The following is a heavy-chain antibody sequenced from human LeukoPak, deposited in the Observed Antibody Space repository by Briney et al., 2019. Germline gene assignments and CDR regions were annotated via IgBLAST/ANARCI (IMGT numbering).Heavy chain of an antibody. J-gene: IGHJ5*02. D-gene: IGHD2-15*01. Sequence: SETLSLTCTVSGDSISSGGYYWSWIRQHPGKGLEWIGYIYYSGSTNYNPSLKSRVTISVDTSKNQFSLKLSSVTAADTAVYYCAREGWYYCSGGDCRYNWFDPWGQGTLVTVSS. CDR2: IYYSGST. CDR1: GDSISSGGYY. CDR3: AREGWYYCSGGDCRYNWFDP. V-gene: IGHV4-61*08.